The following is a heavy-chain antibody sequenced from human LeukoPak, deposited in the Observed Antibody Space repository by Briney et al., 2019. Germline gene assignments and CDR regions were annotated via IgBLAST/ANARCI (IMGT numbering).Heavy chain of an antibody. CDR3: ARSLAAAAPFDY. V-gene: IGHV4-34*01. J-gene: IGHJ4*02. Sequence: PSETLSLTCTVYGGSFSGYYWSWIRQPPGKGLEWIGEIDHSGGTNYNPSLKSRVTMSIDTSKDQFSLNLNSVTAADTAVYYCARSLAAAAPFDYWGQGTLVTVSS. CDR1: GGSFSGYY. CDR2: IDHSGGT. D-gene: IGHD6-13*01.